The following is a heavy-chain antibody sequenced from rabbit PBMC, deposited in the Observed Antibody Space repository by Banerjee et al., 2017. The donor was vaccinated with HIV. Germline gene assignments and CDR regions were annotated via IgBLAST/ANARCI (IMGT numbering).Heavy chain of an antibody. Sequence: QEQLVESGGGLVQPEGSLTLTCTASGFSFSSNYYMCWVRQAPGKGLEWIACIDAGNSGDTYYATWAKGRFTISKTSSTTVTLQMTSLTAADTATYFCARDRYPSGSGSDLWGQGTLVTVS. CDR3: ARDRYPSGSGSDL. CDR2: IDAGNSGDT. V-gene: IGHV1S45*01. D-gene: IGHD1-1*01. J-gene: IGHJ3*01. CDR1: GFSFSSNYY.